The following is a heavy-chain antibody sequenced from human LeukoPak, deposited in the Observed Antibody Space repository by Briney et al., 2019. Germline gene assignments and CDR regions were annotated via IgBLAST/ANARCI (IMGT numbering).Heavy chain of an antibody. J-gene: IGHJ5*02. V-gene: IGHV3-7*05. D-gene: IGHD5-24*01. CDR3: ARASDPWLQLT. CDR1: GFTLSNYW. CDR2: IKQDGSEK. Sequence: PGGSLRLSCAASGFTLSNYWMIWVRQAPGKGLEWVGNIKQDGSEKRYADSVRGRFSISRDNAQTSLYLQMSSLRAEDTAVYYCARASDPWLQLTWGQGTLVTVSS.